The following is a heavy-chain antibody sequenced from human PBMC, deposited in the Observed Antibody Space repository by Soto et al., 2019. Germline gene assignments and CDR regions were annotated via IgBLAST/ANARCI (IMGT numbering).Heavy chain of an antibody. CDR2: ISGGGAGT. CDR3: AKGRKPDHDDGLCAFDS. Sequence: PGGSLRLSCQDTGRTFRSYAMSWVRQAPGKGLEWVSGISGGGAGTYYADSVKGRFTISRDPSTTTLFLDMYSLGAEDTAIYYCAKGRKPDHDDGLCAFDSWGQGVLVTVSS. CDR1: GRTFRSYA. J-gene: IGHJ4*02. V-gene: IGHV3-23*01. D-gene: IGHD3-3*01.